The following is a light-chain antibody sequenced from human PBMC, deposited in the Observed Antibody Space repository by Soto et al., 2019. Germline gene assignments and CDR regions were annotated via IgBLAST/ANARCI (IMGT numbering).Light chain of an antibody. CDR3: QQYGSSPPT. CDR1: QTIRGL. J-gene: IGKJ1*01. CDR2: DTS. V-gene: IGKV3-11*01. Sequence: EIVLTQSPATLSLSPGERATLSCRTSQTIRGLLNWYQQRPGQAPRLLIYDTSNRATDIPARFSGSGSGTDFILTISSLDPEDFAVYFCQQYGSSPPTFGQGTKVEIK.